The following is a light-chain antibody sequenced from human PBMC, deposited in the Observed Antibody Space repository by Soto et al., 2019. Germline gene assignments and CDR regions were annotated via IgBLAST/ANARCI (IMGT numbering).Light chain of an antibody. V-gene: IGKV3-15*01. CDR3: QQYYSWRT. J-gene: IGKJ1*01. CDR1: QSIDNR. Sequence: IVMTQSPATLSVSPRERATLSCRAGQSIDNRLAWYQQRPGQAPRLLIYAASTRATGIPARFSGSGSGTEFTLTISGLQSEDFGVYYCQQYYSWRTFGQGTNVEIK. CDR2: AAS.